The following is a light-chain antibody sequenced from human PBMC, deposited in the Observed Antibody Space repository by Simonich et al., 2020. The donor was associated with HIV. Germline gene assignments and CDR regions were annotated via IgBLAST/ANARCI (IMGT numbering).Light chain of an antibody. V-gene: IGKV3-20*01. CDR1: KSVSSSY. CDR3: QQYNKWPYT. J-gene: IGKJ2*01. Sequence: EIVLTQSPGTLSLSPGETATLSCRASKSVSSSYLAWYQQKPGQAPRLLIYGASRRATGLPDRFSGSGSGTDFTLTISRLEPEDFAVYYCQQYNKWPYTFGQGTKLEIK. CDR2: GAS.